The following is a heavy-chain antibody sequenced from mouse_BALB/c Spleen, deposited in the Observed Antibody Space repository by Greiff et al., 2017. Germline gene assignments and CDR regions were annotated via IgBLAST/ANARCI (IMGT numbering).Heavy chain of an antibody. D-gene: IGHD2-14*01. Sequence: EVKVVESGGGLVKPGGSLKLSCAASGFTFSSYAMSWVRQTPEKRLEWVASISSGGSTYYPDSVKGRFTISRDNARNILYLQMSSLRSEDTAMYYCARGGLYYRYEGQYAMDYWGQGTSVTVSS. CDR3: ARGGLYYRYEGQYAMDY. CDR1: GFTFSSYA. CDR2: ISSGGST. J-gene: IGHJ4*01. V-gene: IGHV5-6-5*01.